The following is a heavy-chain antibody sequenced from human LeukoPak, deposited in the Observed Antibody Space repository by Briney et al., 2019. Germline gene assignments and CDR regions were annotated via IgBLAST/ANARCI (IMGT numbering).Heavy chain of an antibody. CDR2: ISSSSSYI. CDR3: ARGIAVAGTGDY. CDR1: GFTFSSYS. Sequence: TGGSLLLSCAASGFTFSSYSMNGGRPAPGKGLEGVSSISSSSSYIYYADSVKGRFTISRDNAKNSLYLQMNSLRAEDTAVYYCARGIAVAGTGDYWGQGTLVTVSS. J-gene: IGHJ4*02. V-gene: IGHV3-21*01. D-gene: IGHD6-19*01.